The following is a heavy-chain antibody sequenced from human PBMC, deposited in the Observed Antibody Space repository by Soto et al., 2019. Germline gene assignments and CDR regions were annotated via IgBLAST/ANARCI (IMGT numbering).Heavy chain of an antibody. CDR1: GGSFSGYY. Sequence: SETLSLTCAVYGGSFSGYYWSWIRQPPGKGLEWIGEINHSGSTNYNPSLKSRVTISVDTSKNQFSLKLSSVTAADTAVYYCASSVLRYFDWLFPAPDYYYGMDVWGQGTTVTVSS. D-gene: IGHD3-9*01. J-gene: IGHJ6*02. V-gene: IGHV4-34*01. CDR2: INHSGST. CDR3: ASSVLRYFDWLFPAPDYYYGMDV.